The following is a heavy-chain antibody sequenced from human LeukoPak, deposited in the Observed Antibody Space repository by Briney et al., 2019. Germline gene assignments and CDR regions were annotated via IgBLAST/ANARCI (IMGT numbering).Heavy chain of an antibody. V-gene: IGHV3-23*01. Sequence: PGGSLRLSCAASGFTFSSYAMSWVRQAPGKGLEWVSAISGSGGSTYYADSVKSRFTISRDNSKNTLYLQMNSLRAEDTAVFYCAKWRDYGDSSFDYWGQGTLVTVSS. CDR2: ISGSGGST. D-gene: IGHD4-17*01. CDR3: AKWRDYGDSSFDY. J-gene: IGHJ4*02. CDR1: GFTFSSYA.